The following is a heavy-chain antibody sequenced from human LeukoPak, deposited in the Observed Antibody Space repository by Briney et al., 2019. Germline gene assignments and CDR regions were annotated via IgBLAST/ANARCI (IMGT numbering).Heavy chain of an antibody. D-gene: IGHD5-12*01. CDR2: IYYSGST. CDR1: GGSISSYY. J-gene: IGHJ4*02. CDR3: ARAALGLKIFDY. V-gene: IGHV4-59*01. Sequence: SETLSLTCTVSGGSISSYYWSWIRQPPRKGLEWIGYIYYSGSTNYNPSLKSRVTISVDTSKNRFSLKLSSVTAADTAVYYWARAALGLKIFDYWGQGTLVTVSS.